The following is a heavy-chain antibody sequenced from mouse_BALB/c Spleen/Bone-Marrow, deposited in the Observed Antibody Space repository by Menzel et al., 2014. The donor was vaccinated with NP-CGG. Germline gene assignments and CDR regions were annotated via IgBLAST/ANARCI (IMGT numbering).Heavy chain of an antibody. CDR3: ARMGYYGWLAY. CDR1: GFVFRTYW. CDR2: IDPDSKTK. V-gene: IGHV4-1*02. Sequence: EVQVVESGGGLVQPGGFLKLSCAASGFVFRTYWMSWVRQAPGKGLEWIGEIDPDSKTKNYAPSLKDKFIISRDNAKNTLYLQMSKVRSEDTALYYCARMGYYGWLAYWGQGTLVTVSA. D-gene: IGHD1-1*01. J-gene: IGHJ3*01.